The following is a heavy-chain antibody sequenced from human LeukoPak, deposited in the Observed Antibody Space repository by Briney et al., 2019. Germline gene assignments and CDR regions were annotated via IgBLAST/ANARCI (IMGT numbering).Heavy chain of an antibody. Sequence: PSETLSPTCAVSGGSISSNNWWNWVRQPPGKGLEWIGEIYHSGSANYNTFLKSRVTISVDKSKNQFSLKLNSVTAADTAVYYCARDLGSSGPGGYWGQGTLVTVSS. CDR3: ARDLGSSGPGGY. CDR2: IYHSGSA. CDR1: GGSISSNNW. D-gene: IGHD3-22*01. J-gene: IGHJ4*02. V-gene: IGHV4-4*02.